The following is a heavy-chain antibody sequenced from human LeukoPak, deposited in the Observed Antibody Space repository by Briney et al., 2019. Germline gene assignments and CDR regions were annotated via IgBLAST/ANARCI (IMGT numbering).Heavy chain of an antibody. CDR3: AREITAQKWELRYFDY. Sequence: GGSLRLSCAASGFTFSDYYMSWIRQAPGKGLEWVSYISSSSSFTNHADSVKGRFTISRDNAKNSLYLHMNSLRAEDTAVYYCAREITAQKWELRYFDYWGQGTLVTVSS. J-gene: IGHJ4*02. D-gene: IGHD1-26*01. V-gene: IGHV3-11*05. CDR1: GFTFSDYY. CDR2: ISSSSSFT.